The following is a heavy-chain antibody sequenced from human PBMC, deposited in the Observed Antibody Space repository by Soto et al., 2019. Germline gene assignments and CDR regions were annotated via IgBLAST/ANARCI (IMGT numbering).Heavy chain of an antibody. V-gene: IGHV4-39*07. Sequence: PSETLSLTCTVSGGSISSTGHYCGWVRQPPGKGLEWIASISYSEITYYNPSLRSRVTISVDTSKNQFSLKLSSVTAADTAVYYCARVEPFVTTSGDSYYYMDVWGKGPTVTVSS. CDR2: ISYSEIT. CDR3: ARVEPFVTTSGDSYYYMDV. CDR1: GGSISSTGHY. J-gene: IGHJ6*03. D-gene: IGHD4-17*01.